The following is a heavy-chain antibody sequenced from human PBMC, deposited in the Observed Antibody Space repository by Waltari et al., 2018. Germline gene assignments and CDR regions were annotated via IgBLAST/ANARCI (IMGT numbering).Heavy chain of an antibody. J-gene: IGHJ4*02. CDR1: GGSISTYF. CDR2: IYTSENT. V-gene: IGHV4-4*07. Sequence: QVQLQESGPGLVKPSETLSLTCTVSGGSISTYFWSWNRQPAGKGLEWIGRIYTSENTNYNPSLKSRVTMSVDTSKNQFSLKLNSVTAADTAVYYCARENRGRSYSHFDYWGQGTLVTVSS. CDR3: ARENRGRSYSHFDY. D-gene: IGHD1-26*01.